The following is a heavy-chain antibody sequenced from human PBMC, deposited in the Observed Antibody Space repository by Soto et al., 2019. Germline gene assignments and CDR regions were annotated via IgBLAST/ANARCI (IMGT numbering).Heavy chain of an antibody. J-gene: IGHJ6*03. Sequence: ASVKVSCKASGYTFTSYDINWVRQATGQGLEWMGWMNPNSGNTGYAQKFQGRVTMTRNTSISTAYMELSSLRSEDTAVYYCARANSGYEYHLGVRYYYYYMDVWGKGTTVTV. CDR1: GYTFTSYD. V-gene: IGHV1-8*01. D-gene: IGHD5-12*01. CDR3: ARANSGYEYHLGVRYYYYYMDV. CDR2: MNPNSGNT.